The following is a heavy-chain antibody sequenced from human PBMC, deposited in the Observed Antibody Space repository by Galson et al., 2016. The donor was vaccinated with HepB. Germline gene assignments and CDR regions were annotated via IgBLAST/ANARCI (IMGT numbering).Heavy chain of an antibody. CDR3: ARGWELHDY. D-gene: IGHD1-26*01. CDR2: IYPHDSDT. CDR1: GYWFSNYW. Sequence: QSGAEVKKPGDSLKISCKVSGYWFSNYWIGWVRQVPGKGLEWMGIIYPHDSDTRYSPSFQGQVTISADKSISTTYLQWRSLKASDTAIYYCARGWELHDYWGQGALLTVSS. J-gene: IGHJ4*02. V-gene: IGHV5-51*01.